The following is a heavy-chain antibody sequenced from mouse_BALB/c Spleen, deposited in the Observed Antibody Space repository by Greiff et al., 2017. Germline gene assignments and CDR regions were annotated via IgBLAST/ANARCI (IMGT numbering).Heavy chain of an antibody. CDR1: GYTFTSYW. D-gene: IGHD1-2*01. J-gene: IGHJ4*01. CDR3: TSLITTATVYYAMDY. CDR2: IDPSDSYT. V-gene: IGHV1S127*01. Sequence: VQLQQPGAELVKPGASVKMSCKASGYTFTSYWMHWVKQRPGQGLEWIGVIDPSDSYTSYNQKFKGKATLTVDTSSSTAYMQLSSLTSEDSAVYYCTSLITTATVYYAMDYWGQGTSVTVSS.